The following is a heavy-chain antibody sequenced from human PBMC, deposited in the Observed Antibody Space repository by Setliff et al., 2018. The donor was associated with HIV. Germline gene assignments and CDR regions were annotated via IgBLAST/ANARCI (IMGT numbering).Heavy chain of an antibody. CDR2: IYPADSDT. CDR3: ASQSGSVGTCYSRSFDI. D-gene: IGHD2-15*01. J-gene: IGHJ3*02. V-gene: IGHV5-51*01. Sequence: PGESLKISCKGSEYRFTNYWTGWVRQMPGKGLEWLGNIYPADSDTRYSPSFQGQITISADRSMRTVYLQWSSLKASDTAMYYCASQSGSVGTCYSRSFDIWGQGTMVTVSS. CDR1: EYRFTNYW.